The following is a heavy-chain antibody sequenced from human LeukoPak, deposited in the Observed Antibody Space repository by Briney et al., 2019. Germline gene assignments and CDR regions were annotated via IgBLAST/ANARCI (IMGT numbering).Heavy chain of an antibody. CDR1: GYTFTKYA. J-gene: IGHJ4*02. V-gene: IGHV1-69*05. CDR2: IIPIFGTA. D-gene: IGHD3-3*01. CDR3: ARGGTIFGVAGYFDY. Sequence: GASVKVSCKASGYTFTKYAISWVRQAPGQGLEWMGGIIPIFGTANYAQKFQGRVTITTDESTSTAYMELSSLRSEDTAVYYCARGGTIFGVAGYFDYWGQGTLVTVSS.